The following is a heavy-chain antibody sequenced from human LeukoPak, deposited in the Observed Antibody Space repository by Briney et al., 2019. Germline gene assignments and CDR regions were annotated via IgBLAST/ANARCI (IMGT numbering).Heavy chain of an antibody. CDR1: GFTFSGSA. CDR3: TSRGTVIAAAGTQTSNY. J-gene: IGHJ4*02. V-gene: IGHV3-73*01. CDR2: IRSKANSYAT. D-gene: IGHD6-13*01. Sequence: AGGSLRLSCAAPGFTFSGSAMHWVRQASGKGLEWVGRIRSKANSYATAYAASVKGRFTISRDDSKNTAYLQMNSLKTEDTAVYYCTSRGTVIAAAGTQTSNYWGQGTLVTVSS.